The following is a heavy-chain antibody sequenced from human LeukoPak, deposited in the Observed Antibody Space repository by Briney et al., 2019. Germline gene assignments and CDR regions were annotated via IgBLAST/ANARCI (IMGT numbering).Heavy chain of an antibody. CDR1: GFSLSSYE. CDR3: AAYYYDYSPKAV. D-gene: IGHD3-22*01. Sequence: PGGSLRLSCAASGFSLSSYEMNWVRQAPGKGLEWVSYISSSGSAIDYVDSVKGRFAISRDNAKNSVYLQMNSLRAEDTAFYYCAAYYYDYSPKAVWGQGTLVTVSS. CDR2: ISSSGSAI. J-gene: IGHJ3*01. V-gene: IGHV3-48*03.